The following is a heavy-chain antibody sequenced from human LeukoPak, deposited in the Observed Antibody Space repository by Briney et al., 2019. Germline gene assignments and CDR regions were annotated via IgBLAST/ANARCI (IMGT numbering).Heavy chain of an antibody. Sequence: ASVKVSFKGFGYTLSELSMHWVRQAPGKGLEWMGVFDPEDGETIYAQKFQGRVTMTEDTSTDTTYMELSSLRSEDTAVYYCATIGGPAARGVDYWGQGTLVTVSS. CDR3: ATIGGPAARGVDY. CDR2: FDPEDGET. V-gene: IGHV1-24*01. D-gene: IGHD2-2*01. J-gene: IGHJ4*02. CDR1: GYTLSELS.